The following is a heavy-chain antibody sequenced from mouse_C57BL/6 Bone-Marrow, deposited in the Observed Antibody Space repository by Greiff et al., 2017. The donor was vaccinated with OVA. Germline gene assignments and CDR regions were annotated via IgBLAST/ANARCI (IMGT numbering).Heavy chain of an antibody. CDR3: ARGDTTGPHY. J-gene: IGHJ2*01. D-gene: IGHD1-1*01. CDR2: ISDGGSYT. Sequence: EVQRVESGGGLVKPGGSLQLSCAASGFTFSSYAMSWVRQTPEKRLEWVATISDGGSYTYYPDNVKVRFTISRDNAKNNLYLQMSHLKSEDTAMYYCARGDTTGPHYWGQGATLTVSS. V-gene: IGHV5-4*01. CDR1: GFTFSSYA.